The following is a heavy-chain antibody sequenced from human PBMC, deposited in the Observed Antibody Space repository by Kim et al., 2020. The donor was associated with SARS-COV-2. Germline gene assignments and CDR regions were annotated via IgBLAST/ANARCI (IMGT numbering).Heavy chain of an antibody. V-gene: IGHV4-39*01. CDR3: ARLGARSSWAPIDY. J-gene: IGHJ4*02. Sequence: NPSRTSRVTISGDTSKNMFSLKGSSVTAADTAVYYCARLGARSSWAPIDYWGQGTLVTVSS. D-gene: IGHD6-13*01.